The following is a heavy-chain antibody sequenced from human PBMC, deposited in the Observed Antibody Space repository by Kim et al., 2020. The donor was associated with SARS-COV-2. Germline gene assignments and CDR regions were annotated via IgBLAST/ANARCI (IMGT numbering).Heavy chain of an antibody. Sequence: GESLKISCKGSGYSFTSYWIGWVRQMPGKGLEWMGIIYPGDSDTRYSPSFQGQVTISADKSISTAYLQWSSLKASDTAMYYCARFPPYNYYDILTGFFDYWGQGTLVTVSS. CDR2: IYPGDSDT. V-gene: IGHV5-51*01. CDR3: ARFPPYNYYDILTGFFDY. J-gene: IGHJ4*02. D-gene: IGHD3-9*01. CDR1: GYSFTSYW.